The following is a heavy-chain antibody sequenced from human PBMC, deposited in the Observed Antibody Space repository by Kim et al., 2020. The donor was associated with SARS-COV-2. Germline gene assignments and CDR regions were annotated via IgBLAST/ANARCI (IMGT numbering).Heavy chain of an antibody. V-gene: IGHV4-39*07. CDR1: GGSISSSSYY. J-gene: IGHJ6*02. D-gene: IGHD3-10*01. Sequence: ETLSLTCTVSGGSISSSSYYWGWIRQPPGKGLEWIGSIYYSGSTYYNPSLKSRVTISVDTSKNQFSLKLSSVTAADTAVYYCARDSITMVRVNGGAAYYYYYGMDVWGQGTTVTVSS. CDR3: ARDSITMVRVNGGAAYYYYYGMDV. CDR2: IYYSGST.